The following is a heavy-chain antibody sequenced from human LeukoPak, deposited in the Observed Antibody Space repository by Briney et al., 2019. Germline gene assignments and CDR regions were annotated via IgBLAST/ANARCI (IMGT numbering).Heavy chain of an antibody. CDR1: GYTFTSYD. CDR3: ASSPQGCSGGSCYSLYYFDY. D-gene: IGHD2-15*01. CDR2: MNPNSGNT. V-gene: IGHV1-8*01. Sequence: ASVKVSCKASGYTFTSYDINWVRQATGQGLEWMGWMNPNSGNTGYAQKFQGRVTMTRNTSISTAYMELSSLRSDDTAVYYCASSPQGCSGGSCYSLYYFDYWGQGTLVTVSS. J-gene: IGHJ4*02.